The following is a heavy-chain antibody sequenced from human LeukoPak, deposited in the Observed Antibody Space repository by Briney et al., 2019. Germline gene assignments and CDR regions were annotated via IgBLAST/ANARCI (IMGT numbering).Heavy chain of an antibody. D-gene: IGHD6-13*01. CDR3: ARWKGGSSWYFTYYYYYYGMDV. J-gene: IGHJ6*02. CDR2: INHSGST. V-gene: IGHV4-34*01. Sequence: SETLSLTCAVYGGSFSGYYWSWIRQPPGKGLEWIGEINHSGSTSYNPSLKSRVTISVDTSKNQFSLKLSSVTAADTAVYYCARWKGGSSWYFTYYYYYYGMDVWGQGTTVTVSS. CDR1: GGSFSGYY.